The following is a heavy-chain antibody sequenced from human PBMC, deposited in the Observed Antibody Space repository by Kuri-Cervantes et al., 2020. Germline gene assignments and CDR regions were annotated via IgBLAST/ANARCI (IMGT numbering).Heavy chain of an antibody. Sequence: GGSLRLSCAASGFTFSSYGMHWVRQAPGKGLEWVSGISWNSGSIGYADSMKGRFTISRDNAKNSLYLQMNSLRVEDTALYYCAKDIVATIYYYGTDVWGQGTTVTVSS. D-gene: IGHD5-12*01. CDR2: ISWNSGSI. V-gene: IGHV3-9*01. CDR1: GFTFSSYG. J-gene: IGHJ6*02. CDR3: AKDIVATIYYYGTDV.